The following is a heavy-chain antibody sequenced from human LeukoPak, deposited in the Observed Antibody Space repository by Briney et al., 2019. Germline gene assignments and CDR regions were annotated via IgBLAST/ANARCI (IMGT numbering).Heavy chain of an antibody. J-gene: IGHJ3*02. CDR3: ARETGEIFGVVAYGAFNI. V-gene: IGHV1-2*02. D-gene: IGHD3-3*01. Sequence: ASVKVTRMSCGYTFTGYYMHWVRPARGRGREGMGWINPYSGGTNYGQKCQGRVTMTRDTSISTAYMELSRLRSHDTDVYYCARETGEIFGVVAYGAFNIWGQGTMVTVSS. CDR2: INPYSGGT. CDR1: GYTFTGYY.